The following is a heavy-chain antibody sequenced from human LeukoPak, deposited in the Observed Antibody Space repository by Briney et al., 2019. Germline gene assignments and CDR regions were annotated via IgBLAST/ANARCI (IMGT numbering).Heavy chain of an antibody. D-gene: IGHD3-3*01. CDR1: GYTFTDYY. V-gene: IGHV1-2*02. CDR2: INTKTGRT. CDR3: ARADFIDAGPYVIAP. J-gene: IGHJ5*02. Sequence: ASVKVSCKTSGYTFTDYYIHWVRQAPGQGLEWRGWINTKTGRTSFTRTFQGRVTLTRDPSITTVYMDMAWLTSDDTAIYFCARADFIDAGPYVIAPWGQGTLVTVSS.